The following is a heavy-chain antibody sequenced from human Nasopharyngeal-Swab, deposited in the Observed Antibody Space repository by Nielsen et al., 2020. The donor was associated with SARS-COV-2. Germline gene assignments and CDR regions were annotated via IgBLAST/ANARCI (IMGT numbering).Heavy chain of an antibody. D-gene: IGHD6-19*01. CDR3: ARDGGSGNFDY. J-gene: IGHJ4*02. V-gene: IGHV3-48*03. CDR2: ISSSGSTI. CDR1: GFTFSSYE. Sequence: GSLRLSCAASGFTFSSYEMNWVRQAPGKGLEWVSYISSSGSTIYYADSVKGRFTISRDNAKNSLYLQMNSLRAEDTAVYYCARDGGSGNFDYWGQGTLVTVSS.